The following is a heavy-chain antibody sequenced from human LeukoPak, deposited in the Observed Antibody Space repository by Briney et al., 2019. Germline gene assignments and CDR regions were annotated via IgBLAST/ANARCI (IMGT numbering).Heavy chain of an antibody. CDR1: GGSISSYY. Sequence: SGTLSLTCTVSGGSISSYYWSWIRQPPGKGLEWIGYIYYSGSTNYNPSLKSRVTISVDTSKNQFSLRLSSVTAADTAVYYCARDRDSGYDFDYWGQGTLVTVSS. J-gene: IGHJ4*02. V-gene: IGHV4-59*12. CDR2: IYYSGST. CDR3: ARDRDSGYDFDY. D-gene: IGHD5-12*01.